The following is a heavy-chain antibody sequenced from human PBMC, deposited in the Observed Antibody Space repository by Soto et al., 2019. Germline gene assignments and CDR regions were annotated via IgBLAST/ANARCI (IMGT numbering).Heavy chain of an antibody. CDR3: ARVHKEELVTVPAAHYDH. V-gene: IGHV4-59*01. CDR2: IYHSGTT. J-gene: IGHJ4*01. CDR1: GGSLSRFY. D-gene: IGHD2-2*01. Sequence: QVRLQESGPGLVKSAETLSLACTVSGGSLSRFYWGWIRRPPGKGLDRIGYIYHSGTTRYNSSLKSRVTMSVDSSKNEFSLKLTAVNAADTATYYCARVHKEELVTVPAAHYDHWGHGTLVTVAS.